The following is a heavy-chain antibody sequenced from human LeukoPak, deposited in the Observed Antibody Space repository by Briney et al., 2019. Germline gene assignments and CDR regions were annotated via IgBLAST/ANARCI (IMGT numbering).Heavy chain of an antibody. CDR3: ARHMVAAAVPYYFDY. Sequence: GESLKISCKGSGYSFTSYWIGWVRQMPGKGLERMGIIYPGDSDTRYSPSFQGQVTISADKSISTAYLQWSSLKASDTAMYYCARHMVAAAVPYYFDYWGQGTLVTVSS. CDR1: GYSFTSYW. CDR2: IYPGDSDT. D-gene: IGHD6-13*01. V-gene: IGHV5-51*01. J-gene: IGHJ4*02.